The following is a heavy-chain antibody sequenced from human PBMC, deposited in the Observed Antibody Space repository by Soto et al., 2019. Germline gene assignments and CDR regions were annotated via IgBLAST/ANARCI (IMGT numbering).Heavy chain of an antibody. Sequence: ASVKVSCKASGYTFTGYYMHWVRQAPGQGLEWMGWINPNSGGTNYAQKFQGWVTMTRDTSISTAYMELSRLRSDDTAVYYCARGSGGYDLYYYYMDVWGKGTTVTVSS. CDR2: INPNSGGT. D-gene: IGHD5-12*01. V-gene: IGHV1-2*04. CDR3: ARGSGGYDLYYYYMDV. CDR1: GYTFTGYY. J-gene: IGHJ6*03.